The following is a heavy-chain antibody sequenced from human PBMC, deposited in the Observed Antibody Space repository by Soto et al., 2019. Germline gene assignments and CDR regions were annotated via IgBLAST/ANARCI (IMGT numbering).Heavy chain of an antibody. Sequence: GGSLRLSCAASGFTFSSYAMSWVRQAPGKGLEWVSAISGSGGSTYYADSVKGRFTISRDNSKNTLYLQMNSLRAEDTAVYYCAKDQGGSSSAKSFDYWGQGTLVTVSS. D-gene: IGHD6-6*01. J-gene: IGHJ4*02. CDR3: AKDQGGSSSAKSFDY. CDR2: ISGSGGST. CDR1: GFTFSSYA. V-gene: IGHV3-23*01.